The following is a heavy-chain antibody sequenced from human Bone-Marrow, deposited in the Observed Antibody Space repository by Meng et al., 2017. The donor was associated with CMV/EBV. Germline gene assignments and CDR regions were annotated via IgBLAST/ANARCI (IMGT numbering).Heavy chain of an antibody. Sequence: SCKASGYTFTNYYTHWVRQGPGQGLEWMGIINPNGGRTSYIEKFQGRITMTGDTSTSTVYLELSSLRSEDTAVYYCARGFDSGKFDRWGQGTLVTVSS. V-gene: IGHV1-46*01. J-gene: IGHJ4*02. CDR2: INPNGGRT. D-gene: IGHD3-9*01. CDR1: GYTFTNYY. CDR3: ARGFDSGKFDR.